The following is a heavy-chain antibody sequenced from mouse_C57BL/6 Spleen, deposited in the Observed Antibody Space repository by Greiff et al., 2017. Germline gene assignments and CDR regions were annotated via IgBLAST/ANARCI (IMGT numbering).Heavy chain of an antibody. V-gene: IGHV1-76*01. CDR3: ARRDWDRYYFYY. CDR1: GYTFTDYY. D-gene: IGHD4-1*01. Sequence: QVQLKESGAELVRPGASVKLSCKASGYTFTDYYINWVKQRPGQGLEWIARIYPGSGNTYYNEKFKGKATLTAEKSSSTAYMQLSSLTSEDSAVXFCARRDWDRYYFYYWGQGTTLTVSS. J-gene: IGHJ2*01. CDR2: IYPGSGNT.